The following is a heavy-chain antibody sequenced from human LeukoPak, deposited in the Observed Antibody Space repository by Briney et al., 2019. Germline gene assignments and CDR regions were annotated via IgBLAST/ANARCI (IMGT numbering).Heavy chain of an antibody. CDR2: ISAYNGNT. J-gene: IGHJ5*02. D-gene: IGHD4-11*01. CDR3: AREGSTVTTLISFDP. V-gene: IGHV1-18*01. CDR1: VYTFTSYG. Sequence: ASVKVSCKASVYTFTSYGISWVRQAPGQGLEWRGWISAYNGNTNYAQKLQGRVTMTTDTSTSTAYRELRSLRSDDTAVYYCAREGSTVTTLISFDPWGQGTLVTVSS.